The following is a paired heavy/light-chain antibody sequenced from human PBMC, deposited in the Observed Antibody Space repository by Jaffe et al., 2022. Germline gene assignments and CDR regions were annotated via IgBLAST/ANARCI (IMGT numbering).Heavy chain of an antibody. V-gene: IGHV1-2*06. D-gene: IGHD3-10*01. CDR3: ARDLWVITMVQGVITFGY. J-gene: IGHJ4*02. CDR1: GYTFTGYY. CDR2: INPNSGGT. Sequence: QVQLVQSGAEVKKPGASVKVSCKASGYTFTGYYMHWVRQAPGQGLEWMGRINPNSGGTNYIQKFQGRVTMTWDTSISTAYMELSRLRSDDTAVYYCARDLWVITMVQGVITFGYWGQGTLVTVSS.
Light chain of an antibody. V-gene: IGLV1-40*01. Sequence: QSVLTQPPSVSGAPGQRVTISCTESSSNIGAGYDVHWYQQLPGTAPKLLIYGNSNRPSGVPDRFSGSKSGTSASLAITGLQAEDEADYYCQSYDSSLSGSVFGTGTKVTVL. CDR1: SSNIGAGYD. J-gene: IGLJ1*01. CDR2: GNS. CDR3: QSYDSSLSGSV.